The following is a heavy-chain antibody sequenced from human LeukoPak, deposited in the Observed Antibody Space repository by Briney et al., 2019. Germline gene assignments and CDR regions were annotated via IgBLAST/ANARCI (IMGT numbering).Heavy chain of an antibody. V-gene: IGHV3-48*01. CDR1: GFTFSSYS. CDR2: ISSSSSTI. J-gene: IGHJ4*02. CDR3: ARTSSSGLVGGYYFDY. D-gene: IGHD6-19*01. Sequence: PGGSLRLSCAASGFTFSSYSMNWVRQAPGKGLEGVSYISSSSSTIYYADSVKGRFTISRDNAKNSLYLQMNSLRAEDTAVYYCARTSSSGLVGGYYFDYWGQGTLVTVSS.